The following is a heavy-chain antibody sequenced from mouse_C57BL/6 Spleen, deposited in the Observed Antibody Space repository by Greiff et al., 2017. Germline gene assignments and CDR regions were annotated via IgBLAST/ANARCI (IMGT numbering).Heavy chain of an antibody. D-gene: IGHD2-12*01. CDR2: IRSKRNNYAP. Sequence: DAGGGLMQPKGSLTLSCAASGFSFNTYAMNWVRQAPGKGLEWVARIRSKRNNYAPYYADSVTDRFTISRDDSASMLYLQRNNLKTEDTAMYYCVSTNFQAWFAYWGQGALVTVSA. V-gene: IGHV10-1*01. CDR1: GFSFNTYA. J-gene: IGHJ3*01. CDR3: VSTNFQAWFAY.